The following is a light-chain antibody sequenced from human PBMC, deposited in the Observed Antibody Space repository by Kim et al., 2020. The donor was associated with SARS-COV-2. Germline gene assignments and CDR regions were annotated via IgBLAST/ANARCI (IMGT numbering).Light chain of an antibody. J-gene: IGLJ1*01. V-gene: IGLV2-8*01. CDR1: SSDVGGYNY. Sequence: QSALTQPPSASGSPGQSVTISCTGTSSDVGGYNYVSWYQQHPGKAPKLMIYEVNKRPSEVPDRFSGSKSGNTASLTVSGLQADDEADYYCSSFAGSNNVFGTGTKVTVL. CDR3: SSFAGSNNV. CDR2: EVN.